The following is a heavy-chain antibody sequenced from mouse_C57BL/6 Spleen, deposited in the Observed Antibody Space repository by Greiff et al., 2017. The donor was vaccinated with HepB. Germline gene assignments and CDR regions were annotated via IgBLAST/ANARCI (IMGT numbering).Heavy chain of an antibody. CDR2: IDPSDSYT. J-gene: IGHJ2*01. CDR1: GYTFTSYW. CDR3: ARSGDGYFDY. D-gene: IGHD2-3*01. V-gene: IGHV1-50*01. Sequence: QVHVKQPGAELVKPGASVKLSCKASGYTFTSYWMQWVKQRPGQGLEWIGEIDPSDSYTNYNQKFKGKATLTVDTSSSTAYMQLSSLTSEDSAVYYCARSGDGYFDYWGQGTTLTVSS.